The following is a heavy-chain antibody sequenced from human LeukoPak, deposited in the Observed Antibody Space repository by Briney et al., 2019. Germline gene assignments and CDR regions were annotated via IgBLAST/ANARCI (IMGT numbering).Heavy chain of an antibody. CDR2: IIPIFGTA. J-gene: IGHJ6*02. Sequence: SVKVSCKASGGTFSSYAISWVRQAPGQGLEWMGGIIPIFGTANYAQKFQGRVTITADESTSTAYMELSRLRSDDTAVYYCARSSSTNYYGMDVWGQGTTVTVSS. V-gene: IGHV1-69*13. CDR3: ARSSSTNYYGMDV. CDR1: GGTFSSYA. D-gene: IGHD6-6*01.